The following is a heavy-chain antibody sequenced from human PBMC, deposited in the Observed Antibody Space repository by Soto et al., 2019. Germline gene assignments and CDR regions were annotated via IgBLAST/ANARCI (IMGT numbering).Heavy chain of an antibody. J-gene: IGHJ4*02. D-gene: IGHD3-16*02. CDR2: INHSGST. V-gene: IGHV4-34*01. CDR3: ARGYRWKTIGDY. CDR1: VGSFNVYY. Sequence: SETLSLTCAVYVGSFNVYYWSWIRQPPGKGLDLIGEINHSGSTNYNPSLKSRVTISVDTSKNQFSLKLSSVTAADTAVYYCARGYRWKTIGDYWGQGTMVTVSS.